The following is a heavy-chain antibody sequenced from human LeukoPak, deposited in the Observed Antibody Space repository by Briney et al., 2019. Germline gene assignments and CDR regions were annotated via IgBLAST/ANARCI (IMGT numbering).Heavy chain of an antibody. J-gene: IGHJ4*02. CDR2: MYNSGST. CDR1: GASISNYY. Sequence: SETPSLTCTVSGASISNYYWSWIRQPAGKGLEWTGRMYNSGSTIYNPSLQSRVTMSLDTSSNHFSLNLISVTAADTAVYYCVRAEGGGYARYWGQGTLVTVSS. D-gene: IGHD5-12*01. V-gene: IGHV4-4*07. CDR3: VRAEGGGYARY.